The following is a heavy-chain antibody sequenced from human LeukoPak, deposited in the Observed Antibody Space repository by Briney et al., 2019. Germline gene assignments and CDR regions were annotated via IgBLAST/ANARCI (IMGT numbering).Heavy chain of an antibody. Sequence: GGSLRLGCAASGFTVSSYAMSWVRKAPGKGLEWVSGISGSGGSTYYADSVKGRFTISRDNSKNTLYLQMNSLRAEDTAAYYCAKVGSYYNFYYFDYWGQGTLVTVSS. CDR2: ISGSGGST. J-gene: IGHJ4*02. V-gene: IGHV3-23*01. CDR1: GFTVSSYA. CDR3: AKVGSYYNFYYFDY. D-gene: IGHD3-10*01.